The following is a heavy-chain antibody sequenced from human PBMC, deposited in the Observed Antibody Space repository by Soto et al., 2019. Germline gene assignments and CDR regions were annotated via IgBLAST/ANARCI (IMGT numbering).Heavy chain of an antibody. CDR2: IFYNGTA. CDR3: ARIGGWYDIDF. D-gene: IGHD6-19*01. Sequence: VQLQESGPGQVKPSETLSLTCSVSGGSVSSGSFRWSWIRQPPGKGLQFIGSIFYNGTANYSPSLKNRVSISIDTSQSQFFLQLISVAAADTAVYYCARIGGWYDIDFWGQGSLVTVSS. V-gene: IGHV4-61*01. CDR1: GGSVSSGSFR. J-gene: IGHJ4*02.